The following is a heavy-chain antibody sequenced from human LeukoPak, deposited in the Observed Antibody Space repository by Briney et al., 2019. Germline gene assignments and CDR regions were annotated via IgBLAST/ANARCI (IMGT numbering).Heavy chain of an antibody. Sequence: GGSLRLSCATSGFTFRSFAMSWVRQAPGKGLEWVSAISGSADSTYYADSVKGRFTVSRDNSKNTLYLQMNSLRAEDTAVYYCAKDRSYNSGWRFDYWGQGTLVTVSS. D-gene: IGHD6-19*01. CDR1: GFTFRSFA. V-gene: IGHV3-23*01. J-gene: IGHJ4*02. CDR3: AKDRSYNSGWRFDY. CDR2: ISGSADST.